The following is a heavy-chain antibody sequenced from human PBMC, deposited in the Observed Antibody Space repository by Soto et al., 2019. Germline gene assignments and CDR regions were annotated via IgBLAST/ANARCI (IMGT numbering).Heavy chain of an antibody. J-gene: IGHJ6*02. CDR3: ASCDYGYGMDV. CDR1: GGSISSTTHY. V-gene: IGHV4-39*01. Sequence: QLQLQESGPGLVKPSETLSLTCTVSGGSISSTTHYWGWIRQPPGKGLEWIGSIFYSGSTYYNPSLKSRVTISVDTSKNQFSLKLSSVTAADTAVYYCASCDYGYGMDVWGQGTTVTVSS. D-gene: IGHD4-17*01. CDR2: IFYSGST.